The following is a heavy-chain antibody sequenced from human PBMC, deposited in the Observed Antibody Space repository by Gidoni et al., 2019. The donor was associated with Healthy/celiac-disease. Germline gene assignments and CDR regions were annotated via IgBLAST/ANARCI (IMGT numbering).Heavy chain of an antibody. CDR3: ARPYDNDAFDI. V-gene: IGHV2-5*01. D-gene: IGHD3-22*01. CDR2: IYWNDDK. Sequence: QITLKESGPTLVKPTQTLTLTCTFSGFSLSTSGVGVGWIRQPPGKALEWLALIYWNDDKRYSPSLKSRLTITKDTSKNQVVLTMTNMDPVDTATYYCARPYDNDAFDIWGQGTMVTVSS. CDR1: GFSLSTSGVG. J-gene: IGHJ3*02.